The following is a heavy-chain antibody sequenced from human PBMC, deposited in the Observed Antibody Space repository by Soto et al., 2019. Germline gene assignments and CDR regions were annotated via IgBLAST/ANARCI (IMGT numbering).Heavy chain of an antibody. CDR3: ARGGSPIGY. J-gene: IGHJ4*02. CDR1: GYTFTNFG. Sequence: QFQQLQSGAEVKKPGASVKVSCKTSGYTFTNFGISWVRQAPGQGLEWMGWISAYNGNTNYAQTLKGRVTMTTDTSTSTAYMELKSMRSDDTVVYYCARGGSPIGYWGQGTLVTVAS. D-gene: IGHD3-16*01. CDR2: ISAYNGNT. V-gene: IGHV1-18*01.